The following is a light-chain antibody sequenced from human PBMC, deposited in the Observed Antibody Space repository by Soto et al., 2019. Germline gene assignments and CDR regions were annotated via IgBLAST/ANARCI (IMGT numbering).Light chain of an antibody. CDR2: GNS. CDR1: ISNIGAGYD. CDR3: QSYDISLSGFHV. J-gene: IGLJ1*01. V-gene: IGLV1-40*01. Sequence: VVTQPPSVSGAPGQRVTISCTGSISNIGAGYDVHWYQQLPGTVPKVLIYGNSNRPSGVPDRFSGSKSGTSASLAITGLQAEDEADYYCQSYDISLSGFHVFGTGTKLTVL.